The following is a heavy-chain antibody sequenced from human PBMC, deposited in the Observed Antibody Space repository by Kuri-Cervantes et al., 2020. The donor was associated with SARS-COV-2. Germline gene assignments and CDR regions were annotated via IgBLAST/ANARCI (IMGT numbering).Heavy chain of an antibody. D-gene: IGHD5-12*01. Sequence: SVKVSCKASGDTFSSYAISWVRQAPGQGLEWMGGISPIFGTAKYAQKFQGRVTLTADESTSTADMELSSLRSENTAVYYVSLGYWVSGYPRLYYHMDVWGKGTTVTVSS. V-gene: IGHV1-69*13. J-gene: IGHJ6*03. CDR3: SLGYWVSGYPRLYYHMDV. CDR2: ISPIFGTA. CDR1: GDTFSSYA.